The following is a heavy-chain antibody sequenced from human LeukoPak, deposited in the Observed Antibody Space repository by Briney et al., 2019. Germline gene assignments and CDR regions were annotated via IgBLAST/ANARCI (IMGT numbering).Heavy chain of an antibody. J-gene: IGHJ5*02. D-gene: IGHD1-26*01. CDR1: GGTFRSHI. CDR2: ITPIINSA. Sequence: VASVKVSCTTSGGTFRSHIFSWVRQAPGQGLEWMGRITPIINSAKYAQKFRDRLTITADTSTGTAYMELSSLTPEDTALYYCTRVNLRGSQYNWFDPWGQGTLVIVSS. V-gene: IGHV1-69*08. CDR3: TRVNLRGSQYNWFDP.